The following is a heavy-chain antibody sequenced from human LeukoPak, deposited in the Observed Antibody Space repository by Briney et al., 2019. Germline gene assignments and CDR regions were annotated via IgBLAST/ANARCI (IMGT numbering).Heavy chain of an antibody. CDR3: ARGSPSNYYGSGSYYKDPDYYYGMDV. CDR2: MNPNSGNT. V-gene: IGHV1-8*01. J-gene: IGHJ6*02. D-gene: IGHD3-10*01. Sequence: GASVKVSCKASGYTFTSYDINWVRQATGQGLEWMGWMNPNSGNTGYAQKFQGRVTMTRNTSISTAYMELSSLRSEDTAVYYCARGSPSNYYGSGSYYKDPDYYYGMDVWGQGTTVTVSS. CDR1: GYTFTSYD.